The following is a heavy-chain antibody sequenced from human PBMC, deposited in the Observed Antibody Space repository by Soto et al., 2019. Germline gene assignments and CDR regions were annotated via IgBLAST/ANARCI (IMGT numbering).Heavy chain of an antibody. J-gene: IGHJ6*02. CDR1: GFSLSTTGVG. Sequence: SGPTLVNHTQTLTLTCTFSGFSLSTTGVGVGWIRQPPGKALEWLALIYWDDDKRYNPSLNSRLTITKDTSKNQVVLAMTNMDPVDTATYYCVQSRCGGDCLQSYSSHSYYGLDVWGQGTTVTVSS. CDR3: VQSRCGGDCLQSYSSHSYYGLDV. CDR2: IYWDDDK. D-gene: IGHD2-21*02. V-gene: IGHV2-5*02.